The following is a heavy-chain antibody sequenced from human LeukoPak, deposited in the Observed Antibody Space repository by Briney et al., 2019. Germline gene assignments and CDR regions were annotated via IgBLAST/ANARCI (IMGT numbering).Heavy chain of an antibody. D-gene: IGHD2-15*01. CDR1: GFTFSSYA. CDR2: ISYDGSNK. V-gene: IGHV3-30*04. J-gene: IGHJ6*03. CDR3: ARDNIVVVVADPDYYYYYYMDV. Sequence: PGRSLRLSCAASGFTFSSYAMHWVRQAPGKGLEWVAVISYDGSNKYYADSVKGRFTISRDNSKNTLYLQMNSLRAEDTAVYYCARDNIVVVVADPDYYYYYYMDVWGKGTTVTVSS.